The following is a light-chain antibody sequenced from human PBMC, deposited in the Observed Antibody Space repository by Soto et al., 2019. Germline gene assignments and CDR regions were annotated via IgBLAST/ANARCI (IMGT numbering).Light chain of an antibody. CDR1: RSVTGY. J-gene: IGKJ4*01. CDR3: QQRSDWPST. Sequence: EIVLTQSPATLSLSPGERATLSCRASRSVTGYLAWYQQKPGQAPRLLIYDASSRATDIPPRFSGSGSGTDFTLTITSLEPEDFAVYYCQQRSDWPSTFGGGTKVEI. CDR2: DAS. V-gene: IGKV3-11*01.